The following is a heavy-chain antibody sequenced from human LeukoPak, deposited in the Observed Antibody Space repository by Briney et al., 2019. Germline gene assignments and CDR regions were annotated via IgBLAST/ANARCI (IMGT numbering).Heavy chain of an antibody. CDR3: AKTYYDFWSGYYDY. Sequence: GGSLRLSCAASGFTFSSYAMSWVRQAPGKGLEWVSGISGSGGSTYYADSVKGRFTISRDNSKNTLYLQMNSLRAEDTAVYYCAKTYYDFWSGYYDYWGQGTLVTVSP. CDR1: GFTFSSYA. CDR2: ISGSGGST. J-gene: IGHJ4*02. V-gene: IGHV3-23*01. D-gene: IGHD3-3*01.